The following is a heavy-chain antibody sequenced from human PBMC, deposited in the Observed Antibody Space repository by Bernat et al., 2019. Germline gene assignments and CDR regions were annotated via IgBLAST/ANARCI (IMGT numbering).Heavy chain of an antibody. J-gene: IGHJ6*02. Sequence: QVQLVQSGAEVKKPGASVKVSCKASGYTFTGYYMHWVRQAPGQGLEWMGWINPNSGGTNYAQKFQGWVTMTRDTSISTAYMELSRLRSDDTAVYYCARAMATIGDNYYYYGMDVWGQGTTVIVSS. CDR3: ARAMATIGDNYYYYGMDV. CDR2: INPNSGGT. V-gene: IGHV1-2*04. D-gene: IGHD5-24*01. CDR1: GYTFTGYY.